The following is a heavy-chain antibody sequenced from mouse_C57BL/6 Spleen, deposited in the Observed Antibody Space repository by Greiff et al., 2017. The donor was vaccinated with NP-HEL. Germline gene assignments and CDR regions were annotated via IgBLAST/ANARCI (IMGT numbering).Heavy chain of an antibody. CDR2: IYPGDGDT. CDR1: GYAFSSYW. Sequence: VKLQESGAELVKPGASVKISCKASGYAFSSYWMNWVKQRPGKGLEWIGQIYPGDGDTNYNGKFKGKATLTADKSSSTAYMQLSSLTSEDSAVYFCARYYGSSYFDYWGQGTTLTVSS. D-gene: IGHD1-1*01. CDR3: ARYYGSSYFDY. J-gene: IGHJ2*01. V-gene: IGHV1-80*01.